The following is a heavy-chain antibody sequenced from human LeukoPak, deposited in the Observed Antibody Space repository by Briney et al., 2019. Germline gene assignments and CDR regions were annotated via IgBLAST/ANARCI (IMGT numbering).Heavy chain of an antibody. Sequence: PGGSLRLSCAASGFTFSDYYMSWIRQAPGKGLEWVSYISSSGSTIYYADSVKGRFTISRDNAKNSLYLQMNSLRAEDTAVYYCARVGYDILTGYFFSLSGDYYMDVWGKGTTVTVSS. J-gene: IGHJ6*03. CDR1: GFTFSDYY. CDR3: ARVGYDILTGYFFSLSGDYYMDV. D-gene: IGHD3-9*01. V-gene: IGHV3-11*04. CDR2: ISSSGSTI.